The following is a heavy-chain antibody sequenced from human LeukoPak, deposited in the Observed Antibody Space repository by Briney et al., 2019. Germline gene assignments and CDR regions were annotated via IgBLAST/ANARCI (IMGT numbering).Heavy chain of an antibody. CDR3: AIRITGMSSGTDY. CDR1: GGTFSSYA. CDR2: IIPILGIA. V-gene: IGHV1-69*04. Sequence: SVKLSCNASGGTFSSYAISWVRQAPGQGLEWMGRIIPILGIANYAQKFPGRVPITADKYKSTAYMDLSSISSEDTAMYYCAIRITGMSSGTDYWGQGTRDPVS. D-gene: IGHD3-10*01. J-gene: IGHJ4*02.